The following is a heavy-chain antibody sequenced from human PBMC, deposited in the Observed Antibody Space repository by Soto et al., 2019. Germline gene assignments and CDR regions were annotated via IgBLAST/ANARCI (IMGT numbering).Heavy chain of an antibody. CDR3: ARYDFWSGTDNWFDP. CDR2: IIPIFGTA. J-gene: IGHJ5*02. V-gene: IGHV1-69*06. CDR1: GGTFSSYA. Sequence: QVQLVQSGAEVKKPGSSVKVSCKASGGTFSSYAISWVRQAPGQGLEWMGGIIPIFGTANYAQKLQGRVTITADKSTSTAYMELSSLRAEDTAVYYCARYDFWSGTDNWFDPWGQGTLVTVSS. D-gene: IGHD3-3*01.